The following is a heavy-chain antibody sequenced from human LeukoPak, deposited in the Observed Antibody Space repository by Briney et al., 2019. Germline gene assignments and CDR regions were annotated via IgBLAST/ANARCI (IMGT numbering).Heavy chain of an antibody. CDR2: IIPIFSTT. Sequence: GASVKVSCKASGYTFTGYFMHWVRQAPGQGLEWMGMIIPIFSTTDYAQNVQGRVTITADKTTSTVYMELSSLISDDTAVYYCASRSTVSEHPDSSGYKEYWGQGTLVTVSS. CDR3: ASRSTVSEHPDSSGYKEY. CDR1: GYTFTGYF. V-gene: IGHV1-69*06. D-gene: IGHD2-15*01. J-gene: IGHJ4*02.